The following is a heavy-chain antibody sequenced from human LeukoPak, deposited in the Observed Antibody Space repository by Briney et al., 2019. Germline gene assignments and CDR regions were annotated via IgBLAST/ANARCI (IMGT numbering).Heavy chain of an antibody. CDR2: ISAYNGNT. D-gene: IGHD1-7*01. V-gene: IGHV1-18*01. CDR3: ARAHPDWNYVHWFDP. CDR1: GYTFTSYG. Sequence: ASVKVSCKASGYTFTSYGVSWVRRAPGQGLEWMGWISAYNGNTNYAQKLQGRVTMTTDTSTSTAYMELRSLRSDDTAVYYCARAHPDWNYVHWFDPWGQGTLVTVSS. J-gene: IGHJ5*02.